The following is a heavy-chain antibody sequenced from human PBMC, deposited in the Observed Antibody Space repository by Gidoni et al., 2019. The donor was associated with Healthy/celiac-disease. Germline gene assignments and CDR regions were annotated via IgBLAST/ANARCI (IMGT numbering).Heavy chain of an antibody. CDR1: GFTCSSYS. J-gene: IGHJ4*02. CDR3: ARGVSGYD. D-gene: IGHD5-12*01. Sequence: EVQLVESGGGLVKPGGSLRLSCAASGFTCSSYSMNWVRQAPGTGREWVSSISSSSSYIYYVDAVKGRFTISRDNGKNSLYLQMDSLRAEDTAVYYCARGVSGYDWGQGTLVTVSS. V-gene: IGHV3-21*01. CDR2: ISSSSSYI.